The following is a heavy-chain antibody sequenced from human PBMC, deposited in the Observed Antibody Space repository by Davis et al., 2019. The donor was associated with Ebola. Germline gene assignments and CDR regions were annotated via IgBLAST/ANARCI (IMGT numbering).Heavy chain of an antibody. Sequence: ASVKVSCKTSGYTFSDYYIHWVRQAPGQGLEWMGWINPKNGATNYAQKFRGRVTVTRDTSANTAYLQLSSLRPNDTAVYSCATNSGGIELWTYFEYWGQGTLVTVSS. D-gene: IGHD7-27*01. V-gene: IGHV1-2*02. CDR2: INPKNGAT. CDR1: GYTFSDYY. J-gene: IGHJ4*02. CDR3: ATNSGGIELWTYFEY.